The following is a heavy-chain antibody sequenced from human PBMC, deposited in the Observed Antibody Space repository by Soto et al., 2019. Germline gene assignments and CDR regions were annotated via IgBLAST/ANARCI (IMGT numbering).Heavy chain of an antibody. D-gene: IGHD3-22*01. CDR1: GFTFSDYY. Sequence: VQLLESGGGLVQPGGSLRLSCAASGFTFSDYYISWIRQAPGKGLEWVSFISSSSSYAVYADSVKGRFTISRDNAKNSLYLQMSSLRADDTAVYYCARRGDSSGYYYFDYWGQGTLVTVSS. J-gene: IGHJ4*02. CDR3: ARRGDSSGYYYFDY. CDR2: ISSSSSYA. V-gene: IGHV3-11*03.